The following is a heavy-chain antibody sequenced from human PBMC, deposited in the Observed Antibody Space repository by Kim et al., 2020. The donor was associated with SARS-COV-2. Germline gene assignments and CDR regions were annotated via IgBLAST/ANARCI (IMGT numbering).Heavy chain of an antibody. CDR3: ARNLVPTTKTYGMDV. Sequence: GGSLRLSCEASGFTFSTYSMNWVRQAPGKGLEWVSSISSTSAYIYYADSVKGRFTISRDNAKDSLYLQMNSLRAEDTAVYYCARNLVPTTKTYGMDVWGQGTTVTVSS. D-gene: IGHD2-2*01. CDR2: ISSTSAYI. V-gene: IGHV3-21*01. J-gene: IGHJ6*02. CDR1: GFTFSTYS.